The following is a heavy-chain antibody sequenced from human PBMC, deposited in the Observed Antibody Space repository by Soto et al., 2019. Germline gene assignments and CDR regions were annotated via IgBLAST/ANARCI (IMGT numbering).Heavy chain of an antibody. D-gene: IGHD5-12*01. CDR3: ARGFRGSTPGWLQFRGRGAFDI. V-gene: IGHV1-8*01. CDR2: MNPNSGNT. J-gene: IGHJ3*02. CDR1: GYTFTSYD. Sequence: QVQLVQSGAEVKKPGASVKVSCKASGYTFTSYDINWVRQATGQGLEWMGWMNPNSGNTGYAQKFQGRVTMTRNTSRSTAYMELSRLKSEGTAVYYCARGFRGSTPGWLQFRGRGAFDIWGQGTLVTVSS.